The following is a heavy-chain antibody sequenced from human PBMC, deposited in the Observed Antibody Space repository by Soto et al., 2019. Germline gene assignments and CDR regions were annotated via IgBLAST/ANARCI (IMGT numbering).Heavy chain of an antibody. CDR1: GYTFTGYY. V-gene: IGHV1-2*02. CDR2: INPKTGGT. D-gene: IGHD2-21*02. CDR3: ARQLAYCGGDCYTEPLDY. J-gene: IGHJ4*02. Sequence: QAQLVQSGADVKSPGASVKVSCKASGYTFTGYYIHWVRQAPGQGLEWMGWINPKTGGTNYAQKFQGRVTMTRDTSISTAYMELRRLTSDDTAVYYCARQLAYCGGDCYTEPLDYWGQGTLVTVSS.